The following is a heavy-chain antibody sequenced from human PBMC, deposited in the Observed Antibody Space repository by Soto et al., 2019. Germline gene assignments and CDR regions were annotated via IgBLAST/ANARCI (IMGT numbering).Heavy chain of an antibody. D-gene: IGHD3-3*01. CDR1: GFTFSSYR. CDR2: ISSSSSYI. J-gene: IGHJ6*02. Sequence: EVQLVESGGGLVKPGGSLRLSCAASGFTFSSYRMNWVRQAPGKGLEWVSSISSSSSYIYYADSVKGRFTISRDNTKNSLYLQMNSLRAEDTAVYYCARDHYYDFWSGFSTPYYYGMDVWGQGTTVTVSS. V-gene: IGHV3-21*01. CDR3: ARDHYYDFWSGFSTPYYYGMDV.